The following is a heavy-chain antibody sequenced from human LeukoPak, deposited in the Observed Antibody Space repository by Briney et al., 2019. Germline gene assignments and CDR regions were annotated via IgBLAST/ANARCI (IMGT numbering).Heavy chain of an antibody. CDR3: ARGSYYYDSSGYYMDV. CDR2: NSSSGSTI. CDR1: VFTFSDYY. V-gene: IGHV3-11*04. Sequence: KLGGCLRLSCAASVFTFSDYYMSWIRQAPGKGLEWVSYNSSSGSTIYYEDSVKGRFTISRDNAKNSLYLQMNSLRAEDTAVYYCARGSYYYDSSGYYMDVWGKGTKVIVT. J-gene: IGHJ6*03. D-gene: IGHD3-22*01.